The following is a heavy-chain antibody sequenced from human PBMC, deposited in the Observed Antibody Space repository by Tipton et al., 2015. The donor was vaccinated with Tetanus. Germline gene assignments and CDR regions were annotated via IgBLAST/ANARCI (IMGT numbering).Heavy chain of an antibody. V-gene: IGHV4-30-4*01. D-gene: IGHD3-22*01. J-gene: IGHJ6*02. Sequence: GLVKPSETLSLTCTVSGDSVRSGDYQWSWIRQPPGKGLEWIGYVSDSGSTYSNPSLRSRIIISVDTSKNQFSLILSSVTAADTAVYYCARATPSGSYFVRYYSMDVWGQGTTVVVSS. CDR1: GDSVRSGDYQ. CDR2: VSDSGST. CDR3: ARATPSGSYFVRYYSMDV.